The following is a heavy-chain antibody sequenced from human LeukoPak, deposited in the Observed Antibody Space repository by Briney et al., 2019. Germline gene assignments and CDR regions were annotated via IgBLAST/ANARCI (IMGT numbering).Heavy chain of an antibody. J-gene: IGHJ4*02. V-gene: IGHV4-59*01. CDR1: GGSISSYY. CDR3: ARVDRDSSSTQEVFDY. CDR2: IYYSGST. Sequence: PSETLSLTCTVSGGSISSYYWSWIRQPPGKGLEWIGYIYYSGSTNYNPSLKSRVTISVDTSKNQFSLKLSSVTAADTAVYYCARVDRDSSSTQEVFDYWGQGTLVTVSS. D-gene: IGHD6-6*01.